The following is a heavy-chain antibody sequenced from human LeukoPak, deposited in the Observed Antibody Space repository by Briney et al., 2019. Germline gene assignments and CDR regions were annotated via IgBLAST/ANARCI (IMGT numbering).Heavy chain of an antibody. D-gene: IGHD3-3*01. CDR1: GGTFSSYA. CDR2: IIPIFGTA. Sequence: SVKVSCKASGGTFSSYAISWVRQAPGQGLEWMGGIIPIFGTANYAQKFQGRVTITADESTSTAYMELSSLRSEDTAVYYCARVIIDFWSGYYTGHHNLSLYYYYYGMDVWGQGTMVTVSS. CDR3: ARVIIDFWSGYYTGHHNLSLYYYYYGMDV. V-gene: IGHV1-69*13. J-gene: IGHJ6*02.